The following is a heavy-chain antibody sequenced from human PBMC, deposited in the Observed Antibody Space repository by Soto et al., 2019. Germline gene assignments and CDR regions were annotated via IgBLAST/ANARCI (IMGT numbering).Heavy chain of an antibody. CDR1: VFPVSSNY. D-gene: IGHD5-12*01. CDR3: ARARRIVATLDYYYMDV. Sequence: AGGSLRLSCAASVFPVSSNYMSWVRQAPGKGLEWVSVIYSGGSTYYADSVKGRFTISRHNSKNTLYLQMNSLRAEDTAVYYCARARRIVATLDYYYMDVWGKGTTVTVSS. V-gene: IGHV3-53*04. CDR2: IYSGGST. J-gene: IGHJ6*03.